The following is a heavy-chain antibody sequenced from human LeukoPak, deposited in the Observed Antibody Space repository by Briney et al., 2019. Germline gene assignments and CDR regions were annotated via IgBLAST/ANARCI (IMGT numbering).Heavy chain of an antibody. V-gene: IGHV3-21*01. Sequence: GGSLRLSCAGSGFTFNSHSMNWVRQAPGKGLEWVSSISSGSSYIYYADSVKGRFTISRDNAKNSLYLQMNSLRAEDTAVYYCARDPPRDSDGYTLYYFDYWGRGTLVTVSS. CDR1: GFTFNSHS. CDR3: ARDPPRDSDGYTLYYFDY. D-gene: IGHD3-22*01. CDR2: ISSGSSYI. J-gene: IGHJ4*02.